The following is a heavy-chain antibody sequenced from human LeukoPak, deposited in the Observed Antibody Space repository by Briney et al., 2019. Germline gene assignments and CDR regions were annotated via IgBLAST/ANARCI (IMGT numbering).Heavy chain of an antibody. Sequence: SETLSLTCAVYGGSFSGYYWSWIRQPPGKGLEWIGEINHSGSTNYNPSLKSRVTISVDTSKNQFSLKLSSVTAADTAVYYCARGILIGYCSSTSCYHFFDYWGQGTLVTVSS. V-gene: IGHV4-34*01. CDR3: ARGILIGYCSSTSCYHFFDY. J-gene: IGHJ4*02. D-gene: IGHD2-2*01. CDR2: INHSGST. CDR1: GGSFSGYY.